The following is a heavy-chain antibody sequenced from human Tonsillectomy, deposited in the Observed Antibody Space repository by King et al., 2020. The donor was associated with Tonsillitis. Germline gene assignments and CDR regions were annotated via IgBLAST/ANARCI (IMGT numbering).Heavy chain of an antibody. Sequence: QLQESGPGLVKPSETLSLTCTVSGGSISSSSYYWGWIRQPPGKGLEWIGSIYYSGSTYYNPSLKSRVTISVDTSKNQFSLKLSSVTAADTAVYYCASIDSSPRVFDYWGQGTLVTVSS. CDR2: IYYSGST. CDR1: GGSISSSSYY. V-gene: IGHV4-39*07. D-gene: IGHD3-22*01. CDR3: ASIDSSPRVFDY. J-gene: IGHJ4*02.